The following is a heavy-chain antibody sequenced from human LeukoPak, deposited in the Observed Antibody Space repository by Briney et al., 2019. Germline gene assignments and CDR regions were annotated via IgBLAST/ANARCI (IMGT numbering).Heavy chain of an antibody. Sequence: SVKVSCKASGGTFSSYAISWARQAPGQGLEWMGGIIPIFGTANYAQKFQGRVTITADKSTSTAYMELSSLRSEDTAVYYCARAAIAAAGTIAWFDPWGQGTLVTVSS. CDR1: GGTFSSYA. V-gene: IGHV1-69*06. CDR2: IIPIFGTA. CDR3: ARAAIAAAGTIAWFDP. D-gene: IGHD6-13*01. J-gene: IGHJ5*02.